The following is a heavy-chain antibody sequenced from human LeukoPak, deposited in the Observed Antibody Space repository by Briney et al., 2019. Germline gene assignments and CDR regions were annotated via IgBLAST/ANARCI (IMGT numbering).Heavy chain of an antibody. J-gene: IGHJ5*02. CDR3: ARGRAAAGRRFWFDP. D-gene: IGHD6-13*01. CDR2: MNPNSGNT. Sequence: ASVKVSCKASGYTFTSYDINWVRQATGQGLEWMGWMNPNSGNTGYAQKFQGRVTMTRNTSISTAYMELSSLRSEDTAVCYCARGRAAAGRRFWFDPWGQGTLVTVSS. V-gene: IGHV1-8*01. CDR1: GYTFTSYD.